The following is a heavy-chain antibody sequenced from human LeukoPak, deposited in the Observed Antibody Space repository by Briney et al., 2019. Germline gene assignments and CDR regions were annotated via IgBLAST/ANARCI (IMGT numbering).Heavy chain of an antibody. V-gene: IGHV4-4*02. D-gene: IGHD4-23*01. CDR3: ARDLHGGNSFTSDWYFDL. Sequence: PSETLSLTCAVSGGSISISNSNWWSWVRQPPGKGLEWIGEIYHSGSTNYNPSLKGRVTISVDKSKNQFSLKLSSVTAADTAVYYCARDLHGGNSFTSDWYFDLWGRGTLVTVSS. J-gene: IGHJ2*01. CDR2: IYHSGST. CDR1: GGSISISNSNW.